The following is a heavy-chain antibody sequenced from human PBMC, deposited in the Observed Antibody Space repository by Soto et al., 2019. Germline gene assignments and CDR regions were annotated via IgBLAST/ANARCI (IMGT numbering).Heavy chain of an antibody. CDR2: MNPNSGNT. V-gene: IGHV1-8*01. CDR1: GYTFTSYD. CDR3: ARGFEAAAGSMDYYYYYGMDV. D-gene: IGHD6-13*01. J-gene: IGHJ6*02. Sequence: ASVKVSCKASGYTFTSYDINWVRQATGQGLEWMGWMNPNSGNTGYAQKFQGRVTMTRNTSISTAYMELSSLRSEDTAVYYCARGFEAAAGSMDYYYYYGMDVWGQGTTVTVPS.